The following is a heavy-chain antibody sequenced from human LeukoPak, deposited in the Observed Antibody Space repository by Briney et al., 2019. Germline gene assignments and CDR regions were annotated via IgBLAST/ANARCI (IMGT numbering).Heavy chain of an antibody. D-gene: IGHD3-22*01. CDR1: GGTFSSYA. Sequence: SVKVSCKASGGTFSSYAISWVRQAPGQGLEWMGGIIPIFGTANYAQKFQGRVTITADESTSTAYMELSSLRSEDTAVYYCARQIYYHDSSGYWFDYWGQGTLVTVSS. V-gene: IGHV1-69*13. CDR2: IIPIFGTA. J-gene: IGHJ4*02. CDR3: ARQIYYHDSSGYWFDY.